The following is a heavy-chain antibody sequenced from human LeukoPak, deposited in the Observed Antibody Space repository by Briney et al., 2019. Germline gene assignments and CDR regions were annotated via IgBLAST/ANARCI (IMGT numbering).Heavy chain of an antibody. J-gene: IGHJ6*04. CDR2: IRQDGSEK. CDR3: ARVHGLFLEWSMDV. Sequence: AGGSLRLSCAASGFTFSSYWMTWVRQAPGKGLEWVANIRQDGSEKYYVDSVKGRFTISRDNAKNSLYLQMNSLRAEDTAVYYCARVHGLFLEWSMDVWGKGTTVTVSS. D-gene: IGHD3-3*01. V-gene: IGHV3-7*01. CDR1: GFTFSSYW.